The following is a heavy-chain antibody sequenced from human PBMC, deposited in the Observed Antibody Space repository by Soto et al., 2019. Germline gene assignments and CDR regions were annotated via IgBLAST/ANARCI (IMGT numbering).Heavy chain of an antibody. J-gene: IGHJ4*02. CDR1: GFTFNNYS. CDR2: ISTSSGSI. Sequence: GGSLRLSCAASGFTFNNYSMNWVRQAPGKGLEWVSSISTSSGSIFYADSVKGRFFISRDNAKDSLYLQMNSLRAEDTAVYYCARDVRNSGYDLFYYWGQGTLVTVSS. V-gene: IGHV3-21*01. D-gene: IGHD5-12*01. CDR3: ARDVRNSGYDLFYY.